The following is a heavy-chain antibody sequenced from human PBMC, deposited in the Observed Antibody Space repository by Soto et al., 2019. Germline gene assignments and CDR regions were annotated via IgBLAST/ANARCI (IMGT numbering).Heavy chain of an antibody. D-gene: IGHD4-17*01. J-gene: IGHJ4*02. Sequence: EVQLVESGGGLVKPGGSLRLCCAASQFTFGAYTMNWVRQAPGKGLEWVSSISSGGHYIYYADSVKGRFTISRDNAKNSLYLQMSSLRAEDTALYYCARDYGDGFGYWGQGTLVTVSS. CDR3: ARDYGDGFGY. V-gene: IGHV3-21*01. CDR2: ISSGGHYI. CDR1: QFTFGAYT.